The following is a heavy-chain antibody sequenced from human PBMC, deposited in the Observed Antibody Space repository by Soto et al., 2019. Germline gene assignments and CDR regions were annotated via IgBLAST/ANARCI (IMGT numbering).Heavy chain of an antibody. V-gene: IGHV3-53*02. CDR2: IYSGGST. J-gene: IGHJ4*02. CDR1: GFTVSSNY. CDR3: ARLSVAAAGTPGGFDY. Sequence: EVQLVETGGGLIQPGGSLRLSCAASGFTVSSNYMSWVRQAPGKGLEWASVIYSGGSTYYADSVKGRFTISRDNSKNTLYLQMNSLRAEDTAVYYCARLSVAAAGTPGGFDYWGQGTLVTVSS. D-gene: IGHD6-13*01.